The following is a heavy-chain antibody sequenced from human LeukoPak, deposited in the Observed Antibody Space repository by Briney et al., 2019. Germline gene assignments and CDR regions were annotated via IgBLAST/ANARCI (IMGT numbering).Heavy chain of an antibody. CDR1: GFTFSDSA. Sequence: GGSLRLSCAVSGFTFSDSAMHWVRQASGKGLEWVGRIRFKGHNYATEYTASAKGRFTISRDDSKNTAYLQMNSLKTEDTAVYYCAKSNGYGLVDIWGQGTMVTVSS. D-gene: IGHD3-10*01. CDR2: IRFKGHNYAT. CDR3: AKSNGYGLVDI. V-gene: IGHV3-73*01. J-gene: IGHJ3*02.